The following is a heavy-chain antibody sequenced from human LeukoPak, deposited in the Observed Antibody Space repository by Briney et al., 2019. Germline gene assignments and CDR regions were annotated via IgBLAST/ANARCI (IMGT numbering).Heavy chain of an antibody. Sequence: GRSLRLSCAASGFTFSSYAMHWVRQAPGKGLEWVAVISYDGSNKYYADSVKGRFTISRDNSKNTLYLQMNSLRAEDTAVYYCARALAVAGPFDYWGQGTLVTVSS. D-gene: IGHD6-19*01. J-gene: IGHJ4*02. CDR2: ISYDGSNK. CDR3: ARALAVAGPFDY. V-gene: IGHV3-30-3*01. CDR1: GFTFSSYA.